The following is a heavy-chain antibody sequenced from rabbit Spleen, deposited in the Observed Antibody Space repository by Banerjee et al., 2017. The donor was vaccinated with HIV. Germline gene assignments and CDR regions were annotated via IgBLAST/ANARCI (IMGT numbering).Heavy chain of an antibody. CDR1: GFSFSSSDY. Sequence: QSLEESGGDLVKPGGTLTLTCTASGFSFSSSDYMCWVHQAPGKGLEWISCIAGSSSGFTYSATWAKGRFTCSKTSSTTVTLQMTSLTVADTATYFCARDPAYASGSGTSIPYLWGQGTLVTVS. V-gene: IGHV1S40*01. CDR2: IAGSSSGFT. CDR3: ARDPAYASGSGTSIPYL. D-gene: IGHD1-1*01. J-gene: IGHJ4*01.